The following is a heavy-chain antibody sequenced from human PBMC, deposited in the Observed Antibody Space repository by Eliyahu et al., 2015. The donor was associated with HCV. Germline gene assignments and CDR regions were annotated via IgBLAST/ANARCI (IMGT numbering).Heavy chain of an antibody. J-gene: IGHJ5*02. CDR2: IHYSGST. CDR1: GGXXXTYY. V-gene: IGHV4-59*01. CDR3: ASGGGGIAVTGTGGWFDP. D-gene: IGHD6-19*01. Sequence: QVQLQESGPGLVKPSETLSLXCTVSGGXXXTYYWSWIRQPPGKGLEWXGYIHYSGSTNYNPSLKSRVTISVDTSKNQFSLNLTSVTAADTAMYYCASGGGGIAVTGTGGWFDPWGQGTLVTVSS.